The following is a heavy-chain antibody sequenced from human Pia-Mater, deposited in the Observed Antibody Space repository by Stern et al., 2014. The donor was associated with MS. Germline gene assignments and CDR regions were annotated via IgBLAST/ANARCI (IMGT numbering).Heavy chain of an antibody. V-gene: IGHV1-69*01. CDR1: GGTFSSYG. CDR2: VIPTFDTP. D-gene: IGHD3-10*01. CDR3: ARAYTYYSNSAGY. J-gene: IGHJ4*02. Sequence: QVQLVESGAEVKKPGASVKVSCKASGGTFSSYGITWVRQAPGQGLEWMGGVIPTFDTPTYAPKFQGRGTISADQSTNTASLEWNGLKSDDTAIYVCARAYTYYSNSAGYWGQGTLVTVSS.